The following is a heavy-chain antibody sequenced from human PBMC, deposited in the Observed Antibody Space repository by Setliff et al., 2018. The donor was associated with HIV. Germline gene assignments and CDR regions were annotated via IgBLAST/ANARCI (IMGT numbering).Heavy chain of an antibody. V-gene: IGHV1-69*05. J-gene: IGHJ4*02. Sequence: SVKVSCKASGGTFSSYGISWVRQAPGQGLEWMGGTIPMFGTANYAQKFQGRVTITTDESTNTGYMELSSLRSEDTAVYYCARESACSSTSCPKVLDYWGQGTLVTVSS. D-gene: IGHD2-2*01. CDR1: GGTFSSYG. CDR2: TIPMFGTA. CDR3: ARESACSSTSCPKVLDY.